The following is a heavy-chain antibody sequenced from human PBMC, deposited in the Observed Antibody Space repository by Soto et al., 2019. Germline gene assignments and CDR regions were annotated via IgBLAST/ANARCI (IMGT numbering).Heavy chain of an antibody. V-gene: IGHV4-34*01. CDR2: INHSGST. CDR1: GGSFSGYY. J-gene: IGHJ5*02. CDR3: ARGLFRWFDP. Sequence: LSLTCAVYGGSFSGYYWSWIRQPPGKGLEWIGEINHSGSTNYNPSLKSRVTISVDTSKNQFSLKLSSVTAADTAVYYCARGLFRWFDPWGQGTLGTVS.